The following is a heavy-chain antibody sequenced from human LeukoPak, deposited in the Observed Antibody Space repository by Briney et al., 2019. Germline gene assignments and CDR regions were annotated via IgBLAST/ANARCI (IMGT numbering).Heavy chain of an antibody. V-gene: IGHV3-74*01. Sequence: PGGSLRLSCVTSGFSFSNYWMHWVRQAPGKGLVWVSRINSAGNSTSYADSVKGRFTISRDNAKNTLYLQMKSLRDEDTAVYYCAGAQAVAGTGGFDPWGQGTLVTVSS. CDR2: INSAGNST. D-gene: IGHD6-19*01. CDR1: GFSFSNYW. J-gene: IGHJ5*02. CDR3: AGAQAVAGTGGFDP.